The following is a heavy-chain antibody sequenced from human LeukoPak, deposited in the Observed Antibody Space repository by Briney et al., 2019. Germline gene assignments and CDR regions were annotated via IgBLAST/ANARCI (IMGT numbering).Heavy chain of an antibody. J-gene: IGHJ6*02. D-gene: IGHD1-26*01. CDR1: GFTFRSYW. V-gene: IGHV3-74*01. CDR3: ARGLGATTSYGMDV. Sequence: GGSLRLSCAASGFTFRSYWMHWVRQAPGKGLEWVSRINSDGSSTSYADSVKGRFTISRDNAKNTLYLQMNSLRAEDTAVYYCARGLGATTSYGMDVWGQGTTVTVSS. CDR2: INSDGSST.